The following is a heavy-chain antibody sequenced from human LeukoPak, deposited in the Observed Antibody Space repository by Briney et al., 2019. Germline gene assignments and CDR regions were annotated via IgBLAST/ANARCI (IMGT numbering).Heavy chain of an antibody. J-gene: IGHJ6*03. V-gene: IGHV5-51*01. Sequence: GESLKISCKGPGYSFTSYWIGWVRQMPGKGLEWMGIIYPGDSDTRYSPSFQGQVTISADKSISTAYLQWSSLKASDTAMYYCARRGSSSFYYYYMDVWGKGTTVTVSS. CDR3: ARRGSSSFYYYYMDV. D-gene: IGHD6-6*01. CDR1: GYSFTSYW. CDR2: IYPGDSDT.